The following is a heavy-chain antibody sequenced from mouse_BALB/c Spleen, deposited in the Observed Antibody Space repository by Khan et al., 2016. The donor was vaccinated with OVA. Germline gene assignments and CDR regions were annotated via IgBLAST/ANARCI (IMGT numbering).Heavy chain of an antibody. V-gene: IGHV2-6-4*01. CDR2: IWGGGGT. Sequence: QVQLKQSGPGLVAPSQSLSITCTVSGFSLSRYNIHWVRQPPGKGLEWLGMIWGGGGTDYNSTLKSRLSIRTDNSKSHVFLKMNSLQTDDSAMYYCARAYYRSDGYYAMDYWGQGTSVTVSA. CDR3: ARAYYRSDGYYAMDY. J-gene: IGHJ4*01. D-gene: IGHD2-14*01. CDR1: GFSLSRYN.